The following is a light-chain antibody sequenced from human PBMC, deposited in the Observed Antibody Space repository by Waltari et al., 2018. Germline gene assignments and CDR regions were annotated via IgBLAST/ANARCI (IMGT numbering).Light chain of an antibody. V-gene: IGKV1-5*03. CDR1: QSISSW. CDR2: NAS. CDR3: QQYKSAPWT. J-gene: IGKJ1*01. Sequence: DIQMTQSPSTLSASVGDRVTITCRASQSISSWLAGYQQKPGKAPKLQIYNASSLESGLPSRCSGSGSGTEFTLTISSRQPDDFAAYYCQQYKSAPWTFGQGAKVEIK.